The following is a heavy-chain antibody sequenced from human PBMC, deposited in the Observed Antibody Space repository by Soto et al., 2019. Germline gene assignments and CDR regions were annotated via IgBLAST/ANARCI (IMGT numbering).Heavy chain of an antibody. D-gene: IGHD2-2*01. V-gene: IGHV5-51*01. CDR1: GYKFTDYW. CDR2: IYPGDSDT. CDR3: ARHLQYSSNRLDGFDI. Sequence: EVQLVQSGAEVKKPGESLKISCKGSGYKFTDYWIGWVRQMPGKGLEWMGIIYPGDSDTRYSPSFQGQVTMSADKSISSAYLQWSSLKASDTAMYYCARHLQYSSNRLDGFDIWGQGTMVTVSS. J-gene: IGHJ3*02.